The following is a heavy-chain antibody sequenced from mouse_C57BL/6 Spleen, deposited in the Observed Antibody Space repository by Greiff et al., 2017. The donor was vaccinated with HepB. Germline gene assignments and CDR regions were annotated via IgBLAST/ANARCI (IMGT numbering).Heavy chain of an antibody. J-gene: IGHJ2*01. CDR1: GYTFTEYT. D-gene: IGHD1-1*01. CDR2: FYPGSGSI. CDR3: ARHEEVLKDYGSSYGYYFDY. Sequence: QVQLQQSGAELVKPGASVKLSCKASGYTFTEYTIHWVKQRSGQGLEWIGWFYPGSGSIKYNEKFKDKATLTADKSSSTVYMELSRLTSEDSAVYFCARHEEVLKDYGSSYGYYFDYWGQGTTLTVSS. V-gene: IGHV1-62-2*01.